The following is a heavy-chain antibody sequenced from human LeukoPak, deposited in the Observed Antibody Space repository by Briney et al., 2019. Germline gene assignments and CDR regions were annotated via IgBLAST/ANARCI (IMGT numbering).Heavy chain of an antibody. Sequence: PGGSLRLSCAASGFTFSSYGMYWVRQAPGKGLEWVAVIWHDGSHKYYADSVTGRFTISRDNSKNTLYLQMNSLRAEDTAIYYCASGVYSSGWYLDYWGQGTLVTVSS. CDR3: ASGVYSSGWYLDY. D-gene: IGHD6-19*01. CDR1: GFTFSSYG. CDR2: IWHDGSHK. V-gene: IGHV3-33*07. J-gene: IGHJ4*02.